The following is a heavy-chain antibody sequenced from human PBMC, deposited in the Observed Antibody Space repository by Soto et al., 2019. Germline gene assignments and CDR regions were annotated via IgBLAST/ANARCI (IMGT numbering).Heavy chain of an antibody. CDR3: ARTVGAAYYFDF. CDR1: GDSMTKYY. J-gene: IGHJ4*02. CDR2: IYTSGST. D-gene: IGHD1-26*01. V-gene: IGHV4-4*07. Sequence: PSETLSLTCTVSGDSMTKYYWIWIRQSAGKGLEWIGRIYTSGSTNYNPSLKSRVTMSIDTSNKHFSLSLKSVTAADTAVYYCARTVGAAYYFDFWGQGALVTVSS.